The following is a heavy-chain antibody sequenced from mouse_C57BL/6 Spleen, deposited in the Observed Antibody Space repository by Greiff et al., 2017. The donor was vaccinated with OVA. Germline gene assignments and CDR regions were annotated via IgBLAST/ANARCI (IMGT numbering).Heavy chain of an antibody. J-gene: IGHJ3*01. CDR1: GYAFSSSW. Sequence: QVQLQQSGPELVKPGASVKISCKASGYAFSSSWMNWVKQRPGQGLEWIGRLYPGAGDTTYNGQFKGKATLTADKSSSTAYMQLSSLTSEDSAVYFCATTSSRAWFAYWGQGTLVTVAA. D-gene: IGHD6-1*01. CDR3: ATTSSRAWFAY. V-gene: IGHV1-82*01. CDR2: LYPGAGDT.